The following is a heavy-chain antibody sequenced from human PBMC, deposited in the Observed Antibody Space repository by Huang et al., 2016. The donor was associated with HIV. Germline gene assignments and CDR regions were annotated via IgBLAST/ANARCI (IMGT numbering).Heavy chain of an antibody. D-gene: IGHD1-26*01. CDR3: AKPYSGSSNQVFDY. CDR1: GFTFNIYA. Sequence: EVRLLESGGRLVQSGESLRLSCAASGFTFNIYAMSWVRQAPGRGLEWVAGISASGDTKNYPDSVNGRFTISRDNSRSILYLQMSSRGVEATAMYYCAKPYSGSSNQVFDYWGQGTMVTVSS. V-gene: IGHV3-23*01. J-gene: IGHJ4*02. CDR2: ISASGDTK.